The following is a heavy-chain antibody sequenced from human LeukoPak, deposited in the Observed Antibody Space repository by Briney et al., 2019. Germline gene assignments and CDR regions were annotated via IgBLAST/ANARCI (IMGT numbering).Heavy chain of an antibody. J-gene: IGHJ4*02. D-gene: IGHD3-3*01. Sequence: ASVKVSRKASGYTFTGYYMHWVRQAPGQGLEWMGRINPNSGGTNYAQKFQGRVTMTRDTSISTAYMELSRLRSDDTAVYYCARGEYDFWISDYWGQGTLVTVSS. CDR2: INPNSGGT. CDR1: GYTFTGYY. V-gene: IGHV1-2*06. CDR3: ARGEYDFWISDY.